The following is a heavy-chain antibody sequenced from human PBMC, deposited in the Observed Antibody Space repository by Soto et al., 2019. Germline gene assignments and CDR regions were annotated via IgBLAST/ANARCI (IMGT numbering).Heavy chain of an antibody. D-gene: IGHD6-13*01. CDR3: ARGIAAAAPVDD. Sequence: QVQLVQSGAEWKTPGSSVQVSCKASGGTFSSYTIRWVRQAPGPGLEWMGRIIPILGIANYAQKFQGRVTITADKSTSTAYIELSSRRSEDTAVYCCARGIAAAAPVDDGGQGTLVTVSS. CDR1: GGTFSSYT. J-gene: IGHJ4*02. V-gene: IGHV1-69*02. CDR2: IIPILGIA.